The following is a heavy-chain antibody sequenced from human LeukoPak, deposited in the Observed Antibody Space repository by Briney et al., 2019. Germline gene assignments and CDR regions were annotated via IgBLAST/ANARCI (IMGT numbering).Heavy chain of an antibody. CDR2: IYYTGST. Sequence: SETLSLTCTVSGGSISGYYWNWLRQPPGKGLEWIGYIYYTGSTNYNPSLWSRVTISVDTSKNQFSLKLSSVTAADTAVYYCARGRRSNYLGYYMDVWGKGTTVTVSS. V-gene: IGHV4-59*01. CDR1: GGSISGYY. D-gene: IGHD4-11*01. J-gene: IGHJ6*03. CDR3: ARGRRSNYLGYYMDV.